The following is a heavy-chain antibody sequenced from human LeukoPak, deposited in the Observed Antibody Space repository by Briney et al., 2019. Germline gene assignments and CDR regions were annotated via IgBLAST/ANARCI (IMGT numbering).Heavy chain of an antibody. CDR2: ISYDGSNK. CDR1: GFTFSSYA. V-gene: IGHV3-30-3*01. D-gene: IGHD5-18*01. J-gene: IGHJ4*02. CDR3: ARVMGDVDTAIDY. Sequence: PGRSLRLSCAASGFTFSSYAMHWVRQAPGKGLEWVAVISYDGSNKYYADSVKGRLTISRDNSKNTLYLQMNSLRAEDTAVYYCARVMGDVDTAIDYWGQGTLVTVSS.